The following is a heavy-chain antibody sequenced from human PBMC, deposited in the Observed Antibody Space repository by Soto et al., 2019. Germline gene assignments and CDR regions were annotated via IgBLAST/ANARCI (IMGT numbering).Heavy chain of an antibody. CDR1: GGSISSYY. J-gene: IGHJ6*03. D-gene: IGHD3-10*01. CDR2: IYYSGST. CDR3: ASLVFARYGSGSYYYYYYMDV. Sequence: SETLSLTCTVSGGSISSYYWSWIRQPPGKGLEWIGYIYYSGSTNYNPSLKSRVTISVDTSKNQFSLKLSSVTAADTAVYYCASLVFARYGSGSYYYYYYMDVWGKGTTVTVSS. V-gene: IGHV4-59*08.